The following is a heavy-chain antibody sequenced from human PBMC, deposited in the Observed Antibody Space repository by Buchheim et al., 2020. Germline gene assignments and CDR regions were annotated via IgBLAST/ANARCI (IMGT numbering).Heavy chain of an antibody. D-gene: IGHD3-22*01. CDR2: ISYDGSNK. V-gene: IGHV3-30-3*01. CDR3: AREGYDSAPFDY. J-gene: IGHJ4*02. Sequence: QVQLVESGGGVVQPGRSLRLSCAASGFTFSCYAMHWVRQAPGKGLEWVAVISYDGSNKYYADSVKGRFTISRDNSKKTLYLQMNSLRAEDTAVYYCAREGYDSAPFDYWGQGTL. CDR1: GFTFSCYA.